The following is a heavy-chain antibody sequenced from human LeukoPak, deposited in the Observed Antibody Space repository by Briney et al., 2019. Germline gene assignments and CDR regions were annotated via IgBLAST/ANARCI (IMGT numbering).Heavy chain of an antibody. CDR1: GFIFRSYA. CDR3: VRTSPIDAFDI. Sequence: GGSLRLSCAASGFIFRSYAMHWVRQAPGKGLEWVAVISDDGTSKYYADSVKGRFTISRDNAKNSLYLQMNSLRAEDTAVYYCVRTSPIDAFDIWGQGTMVTVSS. V-gene: IGHV3-30-3*01. CDR2: ISDDGTSK. J-gene: IGHJ3*02.